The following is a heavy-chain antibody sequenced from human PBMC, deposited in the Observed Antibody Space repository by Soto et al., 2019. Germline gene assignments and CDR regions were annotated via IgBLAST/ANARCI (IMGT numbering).Heavy chain of an antibody. CDR2: ISYDGSNK. CDR1: GFTFSSYG. D-gene: IGHD5-18*01. V-gene: IGHV3-30*18. CDR3: AKVDTAMAEEDYYYYYYMDV. Sequence: GGSLRLSCAASGFTFSSYGIHWVRQAPGKGLEWVAVISYDGSNKYYADSVKGRFTISRDNSKNTLYLQMNSLRAEDTAVYYCAKVDTAMAEEDYYYYYYMDVWGKGTTVTVSS. J-gene: IGHJ6*03.